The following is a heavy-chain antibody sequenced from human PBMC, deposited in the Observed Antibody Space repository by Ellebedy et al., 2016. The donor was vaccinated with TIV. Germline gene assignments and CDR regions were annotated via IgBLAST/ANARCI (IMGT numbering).Heavy chain of an antibody. CDR3: ARETKTAGFDY. J-gene: IGHJ4*02. V-gene: IGHV4-59*01. CDR1: GGSISSYY. D-gene: IGHD1-14*01. Sequence: MPSETLSLTCTVSGGSISSYYWSWIRQPPGKELEWIGYIYYSGSTNYNPSLKSRVTISVDTSKNQFSLKLSSVTAADTAVYYCARETKTAGFDYWGQGTLVTVSS. CDR2: IYYSGST.